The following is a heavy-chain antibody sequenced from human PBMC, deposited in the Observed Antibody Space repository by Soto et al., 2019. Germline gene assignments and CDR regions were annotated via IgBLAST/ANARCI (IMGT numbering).Heavy chain of an antibody. CDR2: ISGNGAET. Sequence: EVQLLESGGGLVQPGGSVRLSCAASGFPFSSYAMSWVRQAPGKRLEWVSAISGNGAETSYAASVRGRFTISRDNSRDTLYLQMNSLSDDDTGVYYCGKERRGSGWFVCSYWGQGMLVTVSS. CDR1: GFPFSSYA. V-gene: IGHV3-23*01. CDR3: GKERRGSGWFVCSY. D-gene: IGHD6-19*01. J-gene: IGHJ4*02.